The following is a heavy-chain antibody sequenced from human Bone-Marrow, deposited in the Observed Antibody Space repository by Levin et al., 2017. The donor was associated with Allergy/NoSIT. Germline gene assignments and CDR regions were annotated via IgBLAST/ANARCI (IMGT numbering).Heavy chain of an antibody. CDR2: ISWNSGRI. J-gene: IGHJ4*02. Sequence: SLKISCEASGFIFNDYAMHWVRQAPGKGLEWVSSISWNSGRIVYADFVKGRFTISRDNAKNSLYLQMNSLRGEDTAFYYCAKMDTDYGFDVWGQGTLVTVAS. CDR3: AKMDTDYGFDV. V-gene: IGHV3-9*01. CDR1: GFIFNDYA. D-gene: IGHD4-17*01.